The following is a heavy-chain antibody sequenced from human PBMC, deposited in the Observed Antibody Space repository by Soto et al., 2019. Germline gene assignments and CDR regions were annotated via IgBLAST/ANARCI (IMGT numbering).Heavy chain of an antibody. J-gene: IGHJ4*02. D-gene: IGHD3-16*01. Sequence: QVQLVQSGAEVKKPGSSVKVSCKASGGTFSSYAISWVRQAPGQGLEWMGGIIPIFGTANYAQKLQGRVTMTTDRSTSTAYMELRSLRSDDTAVYYCARAGLVPLIYFDYWGQGTLVTVSS. CDR2: IIPIFGTA. CDR1: GGTFSSYA. CDR3: ARAGLVPLIYFDY. V-gene: IGHV1-69*06.